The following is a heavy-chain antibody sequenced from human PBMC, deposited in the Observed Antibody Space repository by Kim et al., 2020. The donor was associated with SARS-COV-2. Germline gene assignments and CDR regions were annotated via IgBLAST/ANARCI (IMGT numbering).Heavy chain of an antibody. D-gene: IGHD2-2*01. Sequence: SPSFQGQVTISADKSISTAYLQWSSLKASDTAMYYCARGTRVPGPWYFDYWGQGTLVTVSS. V-gene: IGHV5-51*01. CDR3: ARGTRVPGPWYFDY. J-gene: IGHJ4*02.